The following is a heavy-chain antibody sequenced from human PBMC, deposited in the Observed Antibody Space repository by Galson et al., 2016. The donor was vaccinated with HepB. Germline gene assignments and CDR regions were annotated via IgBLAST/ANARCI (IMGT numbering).Heavy chain of an antibody. CDR3: AKDTRGGFYSRWFDP. D-gene: IGHD3-3*01. V-gene: IGHV3-23*01. CDR1: GFTFSNYA. Sequence: SLRLSCAASGFTFSNYAMSWVRQAPGKGLEWVSAISGSGGSPYYADSVKGRFTISRDNSKNTLYLQMNSLRVEDTALYYCAKDTRGGFYSRWFDPWGQGTLLTVSS. CDR2: ISGSGGSP. J-gene: IGHJ5*02.